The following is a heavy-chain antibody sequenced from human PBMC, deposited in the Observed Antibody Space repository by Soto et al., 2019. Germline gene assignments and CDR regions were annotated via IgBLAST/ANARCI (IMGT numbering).Heavy chain of an antibody. Sequence: SETLSLTCTVSGGSVSSGSYYWSWIRQPPGKGLEWIGYIYYSGSTNYNPSLKSRVTISVDTSKNQFSLKMRSVTAADTAVYYCARALILTGYYIHDAFDIWGQGTMVTVSS. J-gene: IGHJ3*02. V-gene: IGHV4-61*01. CDR2: IYYSGST. CDR1: GGSVSSGSYY. CDR3: ARALILTGYYIHDAFDI. D-gene: IGHD3-9*01.